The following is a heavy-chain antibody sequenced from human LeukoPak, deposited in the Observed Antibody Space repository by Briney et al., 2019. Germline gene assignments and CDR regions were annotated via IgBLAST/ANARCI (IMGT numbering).Heavy chain of an antibody. D-gene: IGHD1-20*01. V-gene: IGHV4-59*01. Sequence: SETLSLTCTVSGGSISSYYWSWIRQPPGKGLEWIGYIYYSGSTNYNPSLKSRVTISVDTSKNQFSLKLSSVTAEDTAVYYCAKGRGITRPHYYIEVWGKGTTVTVS. CDR3: AKGRGITRPHYYIEV. CDR2: IYYSGST. J-gene: IGHJ6*03. CDR1: GGSISSYY.